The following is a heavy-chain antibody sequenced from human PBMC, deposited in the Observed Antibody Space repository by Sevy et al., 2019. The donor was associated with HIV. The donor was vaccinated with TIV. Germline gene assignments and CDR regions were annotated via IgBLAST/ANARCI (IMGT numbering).Heavy chain of an antibody. CDR1: GFTFSSYA. V-gene: IGHV3-23*01. D-gene: IGHD3-10*01. J-gene: IGHJ4*02. CDR3: AKENAYYGSGSYPRGRIDY. CDR2: ISGSGGST. Sequence: GGSLRLSCAASGFTFSSYAMSWVHQAPGKGLEWVSAISGSGGSTYYADSVKGRFTISRDNSKNTLYLQMNSLRAEDTAVYYCAKENAYYGSGSYPRGRIDYWGQGTLVTVSS.